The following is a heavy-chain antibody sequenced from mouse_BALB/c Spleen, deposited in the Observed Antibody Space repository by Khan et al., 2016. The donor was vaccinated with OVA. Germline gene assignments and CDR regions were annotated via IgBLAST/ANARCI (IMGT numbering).Heavy chain of an antibody. CDR1: GFSLTNYG. CDR3: ARQPYYPYNIMDY. D-gene: IGHD2-12*01. V-gene: IGHV2-6-1*01. CDR2: IWSDGST. Sequence: VELVESGPGLVAPSQSLSITCTISGFSLTNYGVHWVRQPPGKGLEWLVVIWSDGSTTYNSALKSRLTVTKDNSKSQVFLEMNSLQTDYTAMYFCARQPYYPYNIMDYWGQGTSVTVSS. J-gene: IGHJ4*01.